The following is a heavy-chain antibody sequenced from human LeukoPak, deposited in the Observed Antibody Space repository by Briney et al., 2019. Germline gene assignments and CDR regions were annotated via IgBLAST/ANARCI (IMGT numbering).Heavy chain of an antibody. CDR3: ARGSGGYLHY. CDR2: INHSGST. D-gene: IGHD1-26*01. Sequence: ASETLSLTCAVYGGSFSGYYWSWIRQPPGKGLEWIGEINHSGSTNYNPSLKSRVTILLDTTKNQFSLNLSSVTAADTAVYYCARGSGGYLHYWGPGTLVSVSS. J-gene: IGHJ4*02. CDR1: GGSFSGYY. V-gene: IGHV4-34*01.